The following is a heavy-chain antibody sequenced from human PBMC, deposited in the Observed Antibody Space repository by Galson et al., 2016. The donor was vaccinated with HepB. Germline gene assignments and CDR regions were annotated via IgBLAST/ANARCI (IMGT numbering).Heavy chain of an antibody. CDR1: GGSFSGYY. D-gene: IGHD6-19*01. V-gene: IGHV4-34*01. CDR2: ITHSGGI. Sequence: ETLSLTCAVYGGSFSGYYWSWIRQPPGKGLEWIGEITHSGGINCNPSLKSRVTISLDASKNRFSLRLTSVTAADTAVYYCALGGRSSGWFGWGQGTLVTVSS. CDR3: ALGGRSSGWFG. J-gene: IGHJ4*02.